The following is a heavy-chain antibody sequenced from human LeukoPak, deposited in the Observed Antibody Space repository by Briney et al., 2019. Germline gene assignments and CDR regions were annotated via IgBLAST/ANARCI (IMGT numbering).Heavy chain of an antibody. D-gene: IGHD2-15*01. CDR2: IYYSGST. Sequence: SETLSLTCTVSGGSISSYYWSWIRQPPGKGLEWIGYIYYSGSTNYNPSLKSRVTMSVDTSKNQFSLKLSSVTAADTAVYYCARDRGSGGWELPISAFDIWGQGTMVTVSS. V-gene: IGHV4-59*12. J-gene: IGHJ3*02. CDR1: GGSISSYY. CDR3: ARDRGSGGWELPISAFDI.